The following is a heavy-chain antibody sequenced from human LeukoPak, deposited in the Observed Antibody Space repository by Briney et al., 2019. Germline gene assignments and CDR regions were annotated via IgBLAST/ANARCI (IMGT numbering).Heavy chain of an antibody. J-gene: IGHJ4*02. CDR2: IYSGGST. CDR3: ARYLDGGPRIYYFDY. CDR1: GFTVSSNY. Sequence: GGSLRLSCAASGFTVSSNYMSWVRQAPGKGLEWASVIYSGGSTYYADSVKGRFTISRDNSRNTLYLQMNSLRAEDTAVYYCARYLDGGPRIYYFDYWGQGTLVTVSS. D-gene: IGHD3/OR15-3a*01. V-gene: IGHV3-53*01.